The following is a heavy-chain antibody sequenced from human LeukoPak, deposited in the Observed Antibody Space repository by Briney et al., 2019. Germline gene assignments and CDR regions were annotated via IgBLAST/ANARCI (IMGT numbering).Heavy chain of an antibody. Sequence: SETLSLTCTVSGYSISSGYYWGWIRQPPGKGLEWIGSIYHSGSTTYNPSLRSRVTISIDTTQSQFSLNLSSVTAADTAVYYCARLPGIAAVWGQGTLVIVSS. J-gene: IGHJ1*01. D-gene: IGHD6-13*01. CDR1: GYSISSGYY. CDR2: IYHSGST. V-gene: IGHV4-38-2*02. CDR3: ARLPGIAAV.